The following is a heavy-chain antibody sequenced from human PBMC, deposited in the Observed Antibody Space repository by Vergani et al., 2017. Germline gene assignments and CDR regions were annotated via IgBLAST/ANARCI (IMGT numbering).Heavy chain of an antibody. CDR3: VRTRSGSCTGGSCYSEWFDP. J-gene: IGHJ5*02. CDR1: GYTFTNYA. V-gene: IGHV7-4-1*02. D-gene: IGHD2-15*01. Sequence: QVQLVQSGSEVKKPGASVKVSCRASGYTFTNYALNWVRQAPGQGLEWMGWINSNSGNPTYAHGFKGRFVFSLDSSVSTSYLQINSLQPEDTAVYYCVRTRSGSCTGGSCYSEWFDPWGQGTLVTVSS. CDR2: INSNSGNP.